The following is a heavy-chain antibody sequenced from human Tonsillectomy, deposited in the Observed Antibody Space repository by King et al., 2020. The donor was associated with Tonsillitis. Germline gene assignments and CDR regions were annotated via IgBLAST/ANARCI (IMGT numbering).Heavy chain of an antibody. Sequence: VQLVESGGGLVQPGGSLRLSCAASGFTFSSYGLSWVRQAPGKGLAWVANIRQNGREMYYVDSVKGRFTISRDNAKNSLYLQMNSLRAEDTAVYYCARAGGGVFDYWGQGTLVTVSS. CDR1: GFTFSSYG. CDR2: IRQNGREM. D-gene: IGHD3-16*01. CDR3: ARAGGGVFDY. J-gene: IGHJ4*02. V-gene: IGHV3-7*01.